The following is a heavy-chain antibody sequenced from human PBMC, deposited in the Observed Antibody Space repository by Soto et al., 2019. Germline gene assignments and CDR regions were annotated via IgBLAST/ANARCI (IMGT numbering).Heavy chain of an antibody. CDR3: AKPRDGYSVYEN. J-gene: IGHJ4*02. Sequence: QVHLVQSGAEVKKPGSSVKVSCKASGGSFNSYGINWVRQVPGQGLEWLGGIIPIFGTANYAQRFQDRVTITADESTSTAYMEVRSLRFEDTAVYYCAKPRDGYSVYENWGQGTRVTVSS. V-gene: IGHV1-69*12. CDR2: IIPIFGTA. D-gene: IGHD5-18*01. CDR1: GGSFNSYG.